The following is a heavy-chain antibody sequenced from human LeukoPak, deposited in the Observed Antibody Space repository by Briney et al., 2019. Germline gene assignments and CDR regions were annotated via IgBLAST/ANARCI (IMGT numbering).Heavy chain of an antibody. Sequence: SETLSLTCTVSGGSISSYYWSWIRQPPGKGLEWIGYIYYSGSTNYNPSLKSRVTISVDTSKNQFSLKLTSVTAADTAMYYCASHYDILTGYEYWGQGTLVTVSS. CDR1: GGSISSYY. V-gene: IGHV4-59*08. CDR3: ASHYDILTGYEY. D-gene: IGHD3-9*01. CDR2: IYYSGST. J-gene: IGHJ4*02.